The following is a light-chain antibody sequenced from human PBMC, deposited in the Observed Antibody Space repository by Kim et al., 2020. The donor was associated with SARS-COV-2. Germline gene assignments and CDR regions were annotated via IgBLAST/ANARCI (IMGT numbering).Light chain of an antibody. CDR1: QSVSSN. V-gene: IGKV3-15*01. J-gene: IGKJ3*01. CDR2: GAS. CDR3: QQYNNWPIT. Sequence: VSPGERATLSCRASQSVSSNLAWYQQKPGQAPRLLIYGASTRATGIPARFSGSGSGTEFTLNISSLQSEDFAVYYCQQYNNWPITFGPGTKVDIK.